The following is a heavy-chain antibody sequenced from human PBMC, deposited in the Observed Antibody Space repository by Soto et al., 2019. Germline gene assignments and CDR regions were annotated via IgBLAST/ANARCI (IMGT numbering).Heavy chain of an antibody. Sequence: GGSLRLSCAASGFTFSSYDMHWVRQATGKGLEWVSAIGTAGDTYYPGSVKGRFTISRENAKNSLYLQMNSLRAGDTAVYYCARSSPGGYHYYYGLDVWGQRTTDTVSS. CDR2: IGTAGDT. CDR3: ARSSPGGYHYYYGLDV. J-gene: IGHJ6*02. D-gene: IGHD3-22*01. CDR1: GFTFSSYD. V-gene: IGHV3-13*04.